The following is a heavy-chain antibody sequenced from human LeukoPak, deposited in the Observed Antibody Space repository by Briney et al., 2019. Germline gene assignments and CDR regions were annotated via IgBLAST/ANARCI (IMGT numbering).Heavy chain of an antibody. CDR3: AKVLIPGSYEYGMDL. CDR1: GFTFSSYA. V-gene: IGHV3-23*01. CDR2: VSGSGGST. Sequence: GGSLRLSCAASGFTFSSYAMSWVRQAPGKGLEWVSFVSGSGGSTYCADSVKGRFNISRDSSKNTVYLQMSSLRAEDTAVYYCAKVLIPGSYEYGMDLWGQGTTVTVSS. J-gene: IGHJ6*02.